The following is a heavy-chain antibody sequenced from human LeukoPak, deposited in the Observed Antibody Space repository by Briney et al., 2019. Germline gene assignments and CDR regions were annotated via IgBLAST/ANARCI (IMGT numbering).Heavy chain of an antibody. J-gene: IGHJ4*02. CDR1: GFAFSNYA. D-gene: IGHD1/OR15-1a*01. V-gene: IGHV3-23*01. CDR3: ARDSNWNNGVFDY. Sequence: PGGSLRLSCGASGFAFSNYAMTWVRQAPGKGLEWVSTSSGNGDSTYYGDSVKGRFTISRDNVKNTLHLQMSSLRAEDTAIYYCARDSNWNNGVFDYWGQGTLVTVSA. CDR2: SSGNGDST.